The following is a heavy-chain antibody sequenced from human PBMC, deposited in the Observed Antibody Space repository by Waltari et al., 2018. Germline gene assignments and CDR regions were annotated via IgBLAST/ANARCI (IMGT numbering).Heavy chain of an antibody. J-gene: IGHJ4*02. D-gene: IGHD6-19*01. Sequence: QVQQVESGGGVVQPGRSLRLSCAASGFTFSSYGMHWVRQAPGKGLEWVAVIWYDGSNKYYADSVKGRFTISRDNSKNTLYLQMNSLRAEDTAVYYCAREVESSGQDYFDYWGQGTLVTVSS. CDR1: GFTFSSYG. CDR2: IWYDGSNK. CDR3: AREVESSGQDYFDY. V-gene: IGHV3-33*01.